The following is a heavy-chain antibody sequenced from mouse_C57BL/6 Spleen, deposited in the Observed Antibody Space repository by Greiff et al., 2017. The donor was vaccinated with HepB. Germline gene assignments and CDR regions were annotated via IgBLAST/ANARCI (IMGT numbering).Heavy chain of an antibody. J-gene: IGHJ2*01. D-gene: IGHD2-1*01. CDR2: INPSNGGT. CDR3: ARRGNYVGVNY. Sequence: EVQLQQSGPELVKPGASVKISCKASGYSFTGYYMNWVKQSPEKSLEWIGEINPSNGGTTYNQKFKAKATLTVDKSSSTAYMQLKSLTSEDSAVYYCARRGNYVGVNYWGQGTTLTVSS. V-gene: IGHV1-42*01. CDR1: GYSFTGYY.